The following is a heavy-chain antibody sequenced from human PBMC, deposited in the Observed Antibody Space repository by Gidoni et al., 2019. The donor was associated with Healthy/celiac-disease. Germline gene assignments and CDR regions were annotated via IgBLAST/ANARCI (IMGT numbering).Heavy chain of an antibody. Sequence: EVQLVQSGAEVKKPGESLRISCEASAYSFVSYYISWVRQMPGKGLEWMGKINPSDSYTNYSPSFQGHVTISADKSINTAYLQWSSLQASDTAMYYCARRNGDYFDYWGQGTLVTVSS. CDR1: AYSFVSYY. D-gene: IGHD4-17*01. V-gene: IGHV5-10-1*03. CDR3: ARRNGDYFDY. CDR2: INPSDSYT. J-gene: IGHJ4*02.